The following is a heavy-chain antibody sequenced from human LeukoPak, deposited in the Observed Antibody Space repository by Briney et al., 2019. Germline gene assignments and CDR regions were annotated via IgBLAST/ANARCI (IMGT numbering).Heavy chain of an antibody. D-gene: IGHD2-15*01. CDR3: ARSSGGLSFGWFDP. J-gene: IGHJ5*02. CDR1: GYTFTGYY. V-gene: IGHV1-2*04. CDR2: INPNSGGT. Sequence: ASVKVSCKASGYTFTGYYMHWVRQAPGQGLEWMGWINPNSGGTNYAQKFQGWVTMTRDTSISTAYMELSRLRSDDTAVYYCARSSGGLSFGWFDPWGQGTLVTVSS.